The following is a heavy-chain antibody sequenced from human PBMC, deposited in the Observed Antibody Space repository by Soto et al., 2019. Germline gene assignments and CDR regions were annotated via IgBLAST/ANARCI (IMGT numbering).Heavy chain of an antibody. CDR2: IIPILGIA. Sequence: QVQLVQSGAEVKKPGSSVKVSCKASGGTFSSYTISWVRQAPGQGLEWMGRIIPILGIANYAQKFQGRVTITADKSTSTAYMELSSLGSEDTAVYYCAGGKGIAVAGGDAFDTWGQGTMVTVSS. D-gene: IGHD6-19*01. J-gene: IGHJ3*02. CDR3: AGGKGIAVAGGDAFDT. V-gene: IGHV1-69*02. CDR1: GGTFSSYT.